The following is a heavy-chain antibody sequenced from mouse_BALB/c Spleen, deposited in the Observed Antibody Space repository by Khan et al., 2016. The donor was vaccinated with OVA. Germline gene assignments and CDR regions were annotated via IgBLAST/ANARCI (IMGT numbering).Heavy chain of an antibody. CDR1: GFTFSTYG. J-gene: IGHJ3*01. Sequence: EVELVESGGDLVKPEGSLKLSCAASGFTFSTYGMSWVRQTPDKRLEWVATISSGGSYTYYPDSVKGRFTISRDNAKNTLYLQMSSLKSEDTAIYYCVRLAYYYGSEGFAYWGQGTLVTVSA. CDR2: ISSGGSYT. V-gene: IGHV5-6*01. D-gene: IGHD1-1*01. CDR3: VRLAYYYGSEGFAY.